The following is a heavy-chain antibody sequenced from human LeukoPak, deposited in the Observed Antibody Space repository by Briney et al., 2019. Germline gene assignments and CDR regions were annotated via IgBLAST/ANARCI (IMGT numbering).Heavy chain of an antibody. V-gene: IGHV3-23*01. J-gene: IGHJ5*02. D-gene: IGHD2-2*01. Sequence: GGSLRLSCEASGFTFSSYAMSWVRQAPGKGLEWVSAISGSGGSTYYADSVKGRFTISRDNSKNTLYLQMNSLRAEDTAVYYCAKDPTDCSSTSCYEDWFDPWGQGTLVTVSS. CDR2: ISGSGGST. CDR1: GFTFSSYA. CDR3: AKDPTDCSSTSCYEDWFDP.